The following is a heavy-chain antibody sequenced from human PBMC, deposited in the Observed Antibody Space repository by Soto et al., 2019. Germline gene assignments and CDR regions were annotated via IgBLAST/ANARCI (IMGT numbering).Heavy chain of an antibody. CDR2: ISGGGGGT. CDR3: ANDVHYDSEGGLDL. CDR1: GFTFDNFA. J-gene: IGHJ5*02. D-gene: IGHD3-22*01. Sequence: EVQLLESGGGLEQPGGSLRLTCTTSGFTFDNFAMSWVRQAPGRGLEWVSAISGGGGGTYYADSVKGRFIISRDNSKNTVYLQVYGLRPGVTAVDYCANDVHYDSEGGLDLWGEVALGSVGS. V-gene: IGHV3-23*01.